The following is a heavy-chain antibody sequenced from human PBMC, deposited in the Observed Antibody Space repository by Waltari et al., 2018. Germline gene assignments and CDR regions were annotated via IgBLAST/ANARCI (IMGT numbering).Heavy chain of an antibody. CDR2: IKHSGRT. CDR3: ARDYTTGRRGDWCEP. Sequence: QLQLQQWGAGRWKPSETLSRTCAVHGGSCSGYYRRWIRHPPENGLAWHGEIKHSGRTNYNPSLMGRVTITVDTSKSPYSRKPSSVPGADTAVYYSARDYTTGRRGDWCEPWGQGTLVTVSS. CDR1: GGSCSGYY. V-gene: IGHV4-34*01. J-gene: IGHJ5*02. D-gene: IGHD1-1*01.